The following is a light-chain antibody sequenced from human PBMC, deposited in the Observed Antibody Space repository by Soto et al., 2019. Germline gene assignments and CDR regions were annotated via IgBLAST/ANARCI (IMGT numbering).Light chain of an antibody. J-gene: IGKJ3*01. Sequence: DIQLTQSPSFLSASVGDRVTITCRASQGISSYLAWYQQKPWTAPKLLIFAASTLQNGVPSRFSGSGSGTEFPLTISRLQPEDFATYYCLHLNSYSPDTFGPGTKVDIK. V-gene: IGKV1-9*01. CDR3: LHLNSYSPDT. CDR2: AAS. CDR1: QGISSY.